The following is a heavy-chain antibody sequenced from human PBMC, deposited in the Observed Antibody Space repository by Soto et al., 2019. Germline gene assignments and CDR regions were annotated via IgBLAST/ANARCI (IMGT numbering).Heavy chain of an antibody. Sequence: GGSLRLSCAASAFTFSNYVMSWVRQAPGKGLEWVSAISGGGGTTSYADSVKGRFTISRDNSKNTLYLQMSSLRAEDTAIYYCAKGLYCGGACYSLFDYRCQGTLVTVSS. V-gene: IGHV3-23*01. CDR3: AKGLYCGGACYSLFDY. J-gene: IGHJ4*02. CDR1: AFTFSNYV. CDR2: ISGGGGTT. D-gene: IGHD2-21*02.